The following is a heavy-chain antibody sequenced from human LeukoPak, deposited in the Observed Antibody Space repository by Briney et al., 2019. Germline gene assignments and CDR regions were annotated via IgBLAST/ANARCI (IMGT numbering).Heavy chain of an antibody. D-gene: IGHD3-3*02. CDR3: ARVGDHFHWYLDL. CDR2: LYSGSDT. Sequence: GGSLRLSCAASGFSVSLNYMNWVRQAPGKGLEWVSILYSGSDTYYADSVKGRFTISRDSSKNMLFLHMNSLRAEDTAVYYCARVGDHFHWYLDLWGRGTLVT. J-gene: IGHJ2*01. CDR1: GFSVSLNY. V-gene: IGHV3-53*01.